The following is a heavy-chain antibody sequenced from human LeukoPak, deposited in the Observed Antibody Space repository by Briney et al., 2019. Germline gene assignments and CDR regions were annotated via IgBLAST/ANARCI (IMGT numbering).Heavy chain of an antibody. Sequence: SVKVSCKASGGTFSSYAISWVRQAPGQGLEWMGGIIPIFGTANYAQKFQGRVTITADESTSTAYMELSSLRSEDTAVYYCASHGSSWYNQWVTFDYWGQGTLVTVSS. V-gene: IGHV1-69*13. D-gene: IGHD6-13*01. CDR3: ASHGSSWYNQWVTFDY. CDR2: IIPIFGTA. CDR1: GGTFSSYA. J-gene: IGHJ4*02.